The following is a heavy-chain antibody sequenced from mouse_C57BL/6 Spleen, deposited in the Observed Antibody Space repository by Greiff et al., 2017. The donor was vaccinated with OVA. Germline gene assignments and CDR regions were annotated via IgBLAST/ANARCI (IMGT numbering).Heavy chain of an antibody. CDR1: GYSFTGYF. CDR2: INPYNGDT. J-gene: IGHJ3*01. CDR3: ARDNSNYLAWFAY. D-gene: IGHD2-5*01. V-gene: IGHV1-20*01. Sequence: EVQLQQSGPELVKPGDSVKISCKASGYSFTGYFMNWVMQSHGKSLEWIGRINPYNGDTFYNQKIKGKATLTVDKSSSTDHMELRRLTSEDSAVYYCARDNSNYLAWFAYWGQGTLVTVSA.